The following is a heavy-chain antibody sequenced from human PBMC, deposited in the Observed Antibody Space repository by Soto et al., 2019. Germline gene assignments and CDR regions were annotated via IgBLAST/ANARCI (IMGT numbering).Heavy chain of an antibody. J-gene: IGHJ3*02. CDR3: ARVRVLSDSSGYDAFDI. V-gene: IGHV1-69*02. CDR1: GGTFSSYT. Sequence: QVQLVQSGAEVKKPGSSVKVSCKASGGTFSSYTISWVRQAPGQGLEWMGRIIPILGIANYAQKFQGRVTITADKSTSTAYMELSSVRSEDTAVYYCARVRVLSDSSGYDAFDIWGQGTMVTVSS. D-gene: IGHD3-22*01. CDR2: IIPILGIA.